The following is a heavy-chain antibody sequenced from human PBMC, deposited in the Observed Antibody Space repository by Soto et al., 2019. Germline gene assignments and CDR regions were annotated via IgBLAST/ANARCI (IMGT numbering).Heavy chain of an antibody. V-gene: IGHV3-21*02. J-gene: IGHJ4*02. CDR1: GFTFSSYS. Sequence: EVQLVESGGGLVKPGGSLRLSCAASGFTFSSYSMNWVRQAPGKGLEWVSSITSSRSYIYYADLLKGRFTISRDNAKKSLYLQMNSLRVEDTAVYFCARGTGDYDFWSGYHATDYFDYWGQGTLVTVSS. D-gene: IGHD3-3*01. CDR3: ARGTGDYDFWSGYHATDYFDY. CDR2: ITSSRSYI.